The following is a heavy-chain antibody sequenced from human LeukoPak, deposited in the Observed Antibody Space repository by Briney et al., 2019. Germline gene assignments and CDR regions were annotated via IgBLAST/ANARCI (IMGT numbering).Heavy chain of an antibody. D-gene: IGHD1-14*01. CDR2: IYTSGST. Sequence: SETLSLACTVSGGSISGYYWSWIRQPAGKGLEWIGRIYTSGSTNYNPSLKSRVTMSVDTSKNQFSLKLSSVTAADTAVYYCARASPTTNKGAYGWFDPWGQGTLVTVSS. CDR1: GGSISGYY. V-gene: IGHV4-4*07. CDR3: ARASPTTNKGAYGWFDP. J-gene: IGHJ5*02.